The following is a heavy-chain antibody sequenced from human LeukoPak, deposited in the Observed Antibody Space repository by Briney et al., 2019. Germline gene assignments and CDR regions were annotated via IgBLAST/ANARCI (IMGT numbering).Heavy chain of an antibody. CDR1: GFTFSSYA. CDR3: ARETPYYYGSVCAFDI. CDR2: ISYDGSNK. D-gene: IGHD3-10*01. Sequence: GGSLRLSCAASGFTFSSYAMHWVRQAPGKGLEWVAVISYDGSNKYYADSVKGRFTISRDNSKNTLYLQMNSLRAEDTAVCYCARETPYYYGSVCAFDIWGQGTMVTVSS. V-gene: IGHV3-30-3*01. J-gene: IGHJ3*02.